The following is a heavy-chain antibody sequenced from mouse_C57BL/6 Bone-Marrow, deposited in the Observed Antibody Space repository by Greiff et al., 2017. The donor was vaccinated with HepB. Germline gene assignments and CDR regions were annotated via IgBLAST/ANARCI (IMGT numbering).Heavy chain of an antibody. CDR1: GFTFSSYT. CDR2: ISGGGGNT. J-gene: IGHJ4*01. CDR3: ARPYYSNDYAMDY. Sequence: EVKLMESGGGLVKPGGSLKLSCAASGFTFSSYTMSWVRQTPEKRLEWVATISGGGGNTYYPDSVKGRFTISRDNAKNTLYLQMSSLRSEDTALYYCARPYYSNDYAMDYWGQGTSVTVSS. V-gene: IGHV5-9*01. D-gene: IGHD2-5*01.